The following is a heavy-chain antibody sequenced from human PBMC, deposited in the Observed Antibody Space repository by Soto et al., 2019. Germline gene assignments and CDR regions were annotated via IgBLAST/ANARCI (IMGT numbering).Heavy chain of an antibody. J-gene: IGHJ4*02. Sequence: QVQLVESGGGVVQPGRSLRLSCVASGFTFSNYGMHWVRQAPVKGPEWVAVIWYDGSNKDNADSVKGRFTISRDNSRKTLYVEMNSLRGEDTAVNHCASALATRDYWRQGTMVTVSS. CDR1: GFTFSNYG. CDR3: ASALATRDY. CDR2: IWYDGSNK. V-gene: IGHV3-33*01.